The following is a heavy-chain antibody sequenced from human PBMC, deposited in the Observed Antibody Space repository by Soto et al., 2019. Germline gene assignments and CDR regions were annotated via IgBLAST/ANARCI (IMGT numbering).Heavy chain of an antibody. J-gene: IGHJ6*02. V-gene: IGHV4-59*01. D-gene: IGHD6-6*01. Sequence: SETLSLTCTVSGGSISSYYWSWIRQSPGKGLEWIGYIYYSGSTNYNPSLKSRVTMSVDTSKYHFSLKLSSVTAADTAVYYCARTAGSSSYYYYYGMDVWGQGTTVTVSS. CDR1: GGSISSYY. CDR2: IYYSGST. CDR3: ARTAGSSSYYYYYGMDV.